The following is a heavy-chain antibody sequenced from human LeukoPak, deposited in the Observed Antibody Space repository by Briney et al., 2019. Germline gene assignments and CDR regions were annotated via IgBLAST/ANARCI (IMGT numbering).Heavy chain of an antibody. CDR3: AKGVRLLDWWMLDY. CDR1: GFTFSAYA. CDR2: ISGTAAST. D-gene: IGHD3-9*01. V-gene: IGHV3-23*01. Sequence: GGSLRVSCAASGFTFSAYALSWVRQAPGKGLEWVSAISGTAASTYYADSVRGRFTISRDNSKSTLYLQMNSLRAEDTAIYYCAKGVRLLDWWMLDYWGQGSLVTVSS. J-gene: IGHJ4*02.